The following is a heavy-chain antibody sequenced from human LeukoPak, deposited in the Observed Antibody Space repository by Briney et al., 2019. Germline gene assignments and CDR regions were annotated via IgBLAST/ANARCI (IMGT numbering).Heavy chain of an antibody. J-gene: IGHJ6*04. CDR3: AKAGSGSYYKSRSGMDV. CDR1: GFTFNSYA. D-gene: IGHD3-10*01. CDR2: ISSNGGST. Sequence: PGGSLRLSCSASGFTFNSYAMHWVRQAPGKGLEYVSAISSNGGSTNYADSVKDRFTISRDNSKNTLYLQMSSLRAEDTAVYYCAKAGSGSYYKSRSGMDVWGKGTTVIVSS. V-gene: IGHV3-64D*06.